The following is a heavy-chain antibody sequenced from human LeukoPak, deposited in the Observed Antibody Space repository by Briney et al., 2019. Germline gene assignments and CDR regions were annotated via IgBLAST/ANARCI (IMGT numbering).Heavy chain of an antibody. D-gene: IGHD5-18*01. V-gene: IGHV1-18*01. CDR2: ISAYNGNT. CDR3: ARDAYSYVHFYYYYGMDV. Sequence: VASVKVSCKASGYTFTSYGISWVRQAPGQGLEWMGWISAYNGNTNYAQKLQGRVTMTTDTSTGTAYMELRSLRSDDTAVYYCARDAYSYVHFYYYYGMDVWGQRTTVTVSS. CDR1: GYTFTSYG. J-gene: IGHJ6*02.